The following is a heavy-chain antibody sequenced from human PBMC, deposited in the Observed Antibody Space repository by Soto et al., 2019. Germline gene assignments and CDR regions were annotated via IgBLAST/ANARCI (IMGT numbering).Heavy chain of an antibody. D-gene: IGHD1-7*01. CDR1: GGSFTSNNW. CDR3: ASRDPGTSVDY. Sequence: QVQLQESGPGLVKPSGTLSLTCAVSGGSFTSNNWWTWVRQPPGQGLEWIGEIYRTGSTNYNPSLKRRVTISLDKSDNQFSLKVTSLTAADTAVYYCASRDPGTSVDYWGQGTLVTVSS. V-gene: IGHV4-4*02. J-gene: IGHJ4*02. CDR2: IYRTGST.